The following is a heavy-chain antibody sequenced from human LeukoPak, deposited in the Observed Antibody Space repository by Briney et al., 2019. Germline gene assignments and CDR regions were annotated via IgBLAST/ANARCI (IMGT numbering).Heavy chain of an antibody. CDR3: TRGHDLFDY. V-gene: IGHV3-15*01. Sequence: GGSLRLSCAASGFTFSNAWMSWVRQAPGRGLQWVGRIKSKTDGGTTDYAAPVKGRFTISRDDSKNTLYLQMNSLKAEDTAVYYCTRGHDLFDYWGQGTLVTVSS. CDR2: IKSKTDGGTT. CDR1: GFTFSNAW. J-gene: IGHJ4*02.